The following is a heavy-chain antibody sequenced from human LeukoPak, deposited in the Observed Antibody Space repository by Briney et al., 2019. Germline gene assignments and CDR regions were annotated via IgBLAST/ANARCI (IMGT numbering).Heavy chain of an antibody. J-gene: IGHJ5*02. D-gene: IGHD6-13*01. CDR1: GYTFTVNY. Sequence: ASVKVSCKTSGYTFTVNYIHWMRQAPGQGLEWMGWINPNTGGTNYGQKFQGRVTMTRDTSISTAYMELSRLRSDDTAVYYCARERYSSSLNWFDPWGQGTLVTVSS. CDR2: INPNTGGT. CDR3: ARERYSSSLNWFDP. V-gene: IGHV1-2*02.